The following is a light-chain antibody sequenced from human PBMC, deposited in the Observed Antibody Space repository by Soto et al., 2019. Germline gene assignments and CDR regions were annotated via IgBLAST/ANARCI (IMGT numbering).Light chain of an antibody. CDR3: QQSFSTPPLT. V-gene: IGKV1-39*01. J-gene: IGKJ4*01. CDR2: GAS. CDR1: QSISTY. Sequence: DIQMTQSPSSLSASIGDRITITCRASQSISTYLNWYQQKPGKAPRLLIYGASTLQNGVPSRFSGSGSATYYTLTISSLQPEDFATYYCQQSFSTPPLTFGGGTKVEMK.